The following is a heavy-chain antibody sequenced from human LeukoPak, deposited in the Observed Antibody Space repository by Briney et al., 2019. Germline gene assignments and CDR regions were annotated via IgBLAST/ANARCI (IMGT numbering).Heavy chain of an antibody. V-gene: IGHV4-34*01. Sequence: PSETLSLTCAVYGGSFSGYYWSWIRQPPGKGLEWIGEINHSGSTNYNPSLKSRVTISVDTPKNQFSLKLSSVTAADTAVYYCVRGRGYSYGYDYWGQGTLVTVSS. D-gene: IGHD5-18*01. CDR2: INHSGST. J-gene: IGHJ4*02. CDR1: GGSFSGYY. CDR3: VRGRGYSYGYDY.